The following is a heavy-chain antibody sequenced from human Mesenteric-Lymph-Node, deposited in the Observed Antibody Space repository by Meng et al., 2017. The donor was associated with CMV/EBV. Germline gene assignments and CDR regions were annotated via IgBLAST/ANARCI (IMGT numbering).Heavy chain of an antibody. CDR2: IYYSGST. CDR3: ARDREAAAGPIYYYYGMDV. J-gene: IGHJ6*02. Sequence: SETLSLTCTVSGASFSAGDHDWTWIRQPPGKGLEWIGSIYYSGSTYYNPSLKSRVTISVDTSKNQFSLKLSSVTAADTAVYYCARDREAAAGPIYYYYGMDVWGQGTTVTVSS. D-gene: IGHD6-13*01. CDR1: GASFSAGDHD. V-gene: IGHV4-39*07.